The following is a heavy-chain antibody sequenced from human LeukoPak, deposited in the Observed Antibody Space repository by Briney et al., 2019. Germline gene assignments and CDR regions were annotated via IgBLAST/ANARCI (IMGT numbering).Heavy chain of an antibody. CDR3: ARNHYGDHENWFDP. CDR2: IYTSGST. D-gene: IGHD4-17*01. J-gene: IGHJ5*02. Sequence: SETLSLTCTVSGGSISSYYWSWIRQPAGKGLEWIGRIYTSGSTNYNPSLKSRVTMSVDTSKNQFSLKLSSVTAADTAVFYCARNHYGDHENWFDPWGQGTLVTVSS. V-gene: IGHV4-4*07. CDR1: GGSISSYY.